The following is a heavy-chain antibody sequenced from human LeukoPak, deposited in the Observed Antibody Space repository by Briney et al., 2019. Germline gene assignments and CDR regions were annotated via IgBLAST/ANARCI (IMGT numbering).Heavy chain of an antibody. Sequence: GGSLRLSCVAPGFTFSAYGMHWVRQAPGKGLKYVSAINTNGGSTYYANSVKGRFTISRDNSRSTLYLQMDSLRTEDMAVYYCAREGSYGESDYWGQGTLVTVSS. CDR2: INTNGGST. V-gene: IGHV3-64*01. J-gene: IGHJ4*02. CDR3: AREGSYGESDY. D-gene: IGHD3-16*01. CDR1: GFTFSAYG.